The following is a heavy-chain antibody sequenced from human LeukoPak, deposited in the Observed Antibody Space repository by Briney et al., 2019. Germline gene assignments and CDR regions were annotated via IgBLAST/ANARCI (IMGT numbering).Heavy chain of an antibody. CDR1: GFTFDDYA. CDR3: ARVTVTTAFDI. V-gene: IGHV3-9*01. Sequence: GGSLRLSCAASGFTFDDYAMHWVRQAPGKGLEWVSGISWNSGSIGYADSVKGRFTISRDNAKNSLYLQMNSLRAEDTALYYCARVTVTTAFDIWGQGTMVTVSS. D-gene: IGHD4-17*01. J-gene: IGHJ3*02. CDR2: ISWNSGSI.